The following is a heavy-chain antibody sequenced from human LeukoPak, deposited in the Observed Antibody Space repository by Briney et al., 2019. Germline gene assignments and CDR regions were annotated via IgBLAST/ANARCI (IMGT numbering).Heavy chain of an antibody. Sequence: GGPLRLPCAASGFPFSSNGVSWVRKPPGKGLEWVSAIGGSTYYADSVKGGFTISRDNSKNTLFLQKNSLRGECTAVYYCAKLVGASVYWGQGTLVTVSS. CDR1: GFPFSSNG. D-gene: IGHD1-26*01. CDR2: IGGST. V-gene: IGHV3-23*01. J-gene: IGHJ4*02. CDR3: AKLVGASVY.